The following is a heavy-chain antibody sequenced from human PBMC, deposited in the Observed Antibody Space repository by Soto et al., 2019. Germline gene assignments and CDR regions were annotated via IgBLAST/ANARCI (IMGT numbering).Heavy chain of an antibody. J-gene: IGHJ5*02. V-gene: IGHV4-39*01. CDR3: ARDYGDYGHWFDP. D-gene: IGHD4-17*01. CDR2: IYYSGST. Sequence: SETLSLTCTVSGGSISSSSYYWGWIRQPPGKGLEWIGSIYYSGSTYYNPSLKSRVTISVDTSKNQFSLKLSSVTAADTAVYYCARDYGDYGHWFDPWGQGTLVTVSS. CDR1: GGSISSSSYY.